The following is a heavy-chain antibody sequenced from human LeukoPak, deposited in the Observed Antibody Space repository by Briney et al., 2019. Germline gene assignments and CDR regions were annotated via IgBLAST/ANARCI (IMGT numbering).Heavy chain of an antibody. J-gene: IGHJ4*02. V-gene: IGHV3-48*04. CDR3: ARDSSGKLR. D-gene: IGHD6-19*01. Sequence: PGGSLRLSCAASGFTFSSYSMNWVRQAPGKGLEWVSYISSSSGTIYYADSVKGRFTISRDNAKNSLYLQMNSLRAEDTAVYYCARDSSGKLRWGQGTLVTVSS. CDR2: ISSSSGTI. CDR1: GFTFSSYS.